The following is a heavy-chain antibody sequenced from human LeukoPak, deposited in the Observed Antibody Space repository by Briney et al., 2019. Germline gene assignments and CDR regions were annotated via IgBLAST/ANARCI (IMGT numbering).Heavy chain of an antibody. V-gene: IGHV3-23*01. CDR3: SKNPYSDGCHWLDP. CDR2: ISGSGLNT. D-gene: IGHD6-19*01. CDR1: TFTFSSHA. J-gene: IGHJ5*02. Sequence: PGGSLRLSCTTSTFTFSSHAMSWVRQAPGKGLEWVSTISGSGLNTYYADSVKGRFTISRDNSRSTFFLHLDRLRAEDTAVYHCSKNPYSDGCHWLDPWGQGTLVTVSS.